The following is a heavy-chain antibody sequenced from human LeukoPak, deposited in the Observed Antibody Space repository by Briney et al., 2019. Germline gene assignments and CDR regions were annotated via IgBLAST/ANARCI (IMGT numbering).Heavy chain of an antibody. CDR3: ARHQGPIVTSWFDS. CDR2: INHSGAP. J-gene: IGHJ5*01. D-gene: IGHD4-11*01. V-gene: IGHV4-59*08. CDR1: GDSISGYY. Sequence: SETLSLTCTVSGDSISGYYWSWVRQPPGKGLEWIGYINHSGAPKSNPSLKSRVTISVDTSKNQFSLKLSSVTAADTAVYYCARHQGPIVTSWFDSWGQGTLVTVSS.